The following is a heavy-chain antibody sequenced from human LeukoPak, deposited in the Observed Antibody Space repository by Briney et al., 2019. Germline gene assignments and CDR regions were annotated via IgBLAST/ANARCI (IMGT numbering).Heavy chain of an antibody. J-gene: IGHJ4*02. V-gene: IGHV3-23*01. CDR3: AKRGAEVGATVAPGDY. CDR2: ISGSGGST. CDR1: GFTFSSYA. D-gene: IGHD1-26*01. Sequence: GGSLRLSCAASGFTFSSYAMSWVRQAPGKGLEWVSAISGSGGSTYYADSVKGRFTISGDNSKNTLYLQMNSLRAEDTAVYYCAKRGAEVGATVAPGDYGGQGTLVTVSS.